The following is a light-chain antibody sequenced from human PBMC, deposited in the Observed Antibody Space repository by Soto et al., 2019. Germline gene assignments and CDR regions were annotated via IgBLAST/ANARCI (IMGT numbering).Light chain of an antibody. CDR2: GNS. CDR1: SSNIGAGYD. Sequence: QSVLTQPPSVSGAPGQRVTISCTGSSSNIGAGYDVHWYQQLPGTAPKLLSYGNSNRPSGVPDRFSGSKSGTSASLAITGLQAGAEADYYCQSYDSSLSGSYVFGTGIKLTVL. J-gene: IGLJ1*01. CDR3: QSYDSSLSGSYV. V-gene: IGLV1-40*01.